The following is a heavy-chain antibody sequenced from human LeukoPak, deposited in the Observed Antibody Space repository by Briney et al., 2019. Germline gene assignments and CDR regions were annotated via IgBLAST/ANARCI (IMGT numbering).Heavy chain of an antibody. CDR1: GGTFSSYA. J-gene: IGHJ4*02. D-gene: IGHD5-18*01. CDR3: ARRDGYGGRDYFDY. Sequence: AVKVSCKASGGTFSSYAISWVRQAPGQGLEWMGGIIPIFGTANYAQKFQGRVTITADESTSTAYMELSSLRSEDTAVYYCARRDGYGGRDYFDYRGQGTLVTVSS. V-gene: IGHV1-69*13. CDR2: IIPIFGTA.